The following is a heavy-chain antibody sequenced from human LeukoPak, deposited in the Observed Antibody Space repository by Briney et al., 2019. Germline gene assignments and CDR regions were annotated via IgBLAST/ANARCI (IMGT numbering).Heavy chain of an antibody. CDR1: GGSISSYH. Sequence: SETLSLTCTVSGGSISSYHWSWIRQPPGKGLEWIGYIYYSGSTNYNPSLKSRVTISVDTSKNQFSLKLSSVTAADTAVYYCARLFRGVIDYWGQGTLVTVSS. J-gene: IGHJ4*02. D-gene: IGHD3-10*01. CDR3: ARLFRGVIDY. V-gene: IGHV4-59*08. CDR2: IYYSGST.